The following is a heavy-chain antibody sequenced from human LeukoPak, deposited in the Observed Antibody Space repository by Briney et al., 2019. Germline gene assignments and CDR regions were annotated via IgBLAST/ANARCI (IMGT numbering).Heavy chain of an antibody. CDR1: GYTFTGYY. D-gene: IGHD6-6*01. Sequence: ASVKVSCEASGYTFTGYYMHWVRQAPGQGLEWMGRINPNSGGTNYAQKFQGRVTMTRDTSISTAYMELSRLRSDDTAVYYCARASSIAARLLDYWGQGTLVTVSS. CDR3: ARASSIAARLLDY. J-gene: IGHJ4*02. CDR2: INPNSGGT. V-gene: IGHV1-2*06.